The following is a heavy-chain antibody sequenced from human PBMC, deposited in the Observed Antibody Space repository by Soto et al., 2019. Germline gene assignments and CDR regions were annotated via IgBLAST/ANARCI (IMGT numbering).Heavy chain of an antibody. D-gene: IGHD3-16*01. Sequence: PGGSLRLSCVASGFTFSSYEMNWVRQAPGKGLEWISYISSSGSTIYYPDSVRGRFTISRDNAKDSLYLQMDSLRVEDTAVYYCATPPETGWGAWGQGTLVTVSS. V-gene: IGHV3-48*03. CDR1: GFTFSSYE. CDR3: ATPPETGWGA. J-gene: IGHJ4*02. CDR2: ISSSGSTI.